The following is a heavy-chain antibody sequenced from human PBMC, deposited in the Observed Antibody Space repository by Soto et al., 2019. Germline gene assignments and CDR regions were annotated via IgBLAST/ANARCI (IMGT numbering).Heavy chain of an antibody. D-gene: IGHD4-17*01. Sequence: QVQLVQSGAEVKKPGASEKVSCKASGYTFTSYGISWVRQAPGQGIEWMGWISAYNGNTNYAQKLQGRATMTTDASTSTAYMELRSLRSDDTAVYYCARDLPAYGDYVLKGDGFDIWGQGTMVTVSS. CDR3: ARDLPAYGDYVLKGDGFDI. V-gene: IGHV1-18*01. CDR1: GYTFTSYG. CDR2: ISAYNGNT. J-gene: IGHJ3*02.